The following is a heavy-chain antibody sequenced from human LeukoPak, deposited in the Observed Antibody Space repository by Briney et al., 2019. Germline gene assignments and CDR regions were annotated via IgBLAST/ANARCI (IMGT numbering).Heavy chain of an antibody. CDR3: AKDISGYSYGYCDY. J-gene: IGHJ4*02. Sequence: GRSLRLSCAASGFTFDDYAMHWVRQASGKGLEWVSGISWNSGSIGYADSVKGRFTISRDNAKNSLYLQMNSLRAEDTALYYCAKDISGYSYGYCDYWGQGTLVTVSS. D-gene: IGHD5-18*01. V-gene: IGHV3-9*01. CDR2: ISWNSGSI. CDR1: GFTFDDYA.